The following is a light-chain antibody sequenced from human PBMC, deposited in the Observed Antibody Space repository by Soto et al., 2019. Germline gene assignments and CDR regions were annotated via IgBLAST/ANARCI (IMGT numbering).Light chain of an antibody. V-gene: IGKV1-39*01. CDR1: QSISSY. CDR3: QQTFSIPWT. Sequence: DIQMTQSPSSLSASVGDRVTITCRASQSISSYLNWYQQKPGKAPKLLIYAAFSLQSGVPLRFSGSGSGTDFTLTISSLQPEDFATYYCQQTFSIPWTFGQGTKVEIK. CDR2: AAF. J-gene: IGKJ1*01.